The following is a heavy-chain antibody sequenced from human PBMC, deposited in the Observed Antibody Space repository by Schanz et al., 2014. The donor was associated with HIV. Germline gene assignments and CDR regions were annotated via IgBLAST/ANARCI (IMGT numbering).Heavy chain of an antibody. Sequence: QVQLVESGGGVVQPGRSLRLSCAVSGFTFSSYGMHWVRQAPGKGLEWVAVISHDGGNKHYGDSVKGRFTISRDNAKNSVFLQMDSLRAEDTAVYYCARGWRENSFDYWGQGTLVTVSS. CDR1: GFTFSSYG. D-gene: IGHD4-4*01. V-gene: IGHV3-30*03. CDR2: ISHDGGNK. CDR3: ARGWRENSFDY. J-gene: IGHJ4*02.